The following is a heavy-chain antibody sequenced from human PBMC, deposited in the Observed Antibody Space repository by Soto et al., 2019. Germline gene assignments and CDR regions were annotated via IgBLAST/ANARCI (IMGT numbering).Heavy chain of an antibody. CDR1: GGSVSSGYYY. CDR3: ARIPVDTSMIYWLDP. CDR2: IYYSGNT. V-gene: IGHV4-61*01. D-gene: IGHD5-18*01. Sequence: SETLSLTCTVSGGSVSSGYYYWSWIRQPPGKGLEWIGYIYYSGNTNYNPSLKSRVIISVDTSKNLFSLKLTSVTAADTAVYYCARIPVDTSMIYWLDPWGQGTLVTV. J-gene: IGHJ5*02.